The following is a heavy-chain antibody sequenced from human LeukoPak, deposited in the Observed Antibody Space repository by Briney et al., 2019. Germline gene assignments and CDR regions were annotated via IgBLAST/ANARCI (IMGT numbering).Heavy chain of an antibody. CDR3: ARDIPGLGSCFDY. J-gene: IGHJ4*02. Sequence: PGGSLRLSCAASGFTFSSYEMNWVRQAPGKGLEWVSYISGSGSTIYYADSVKGRFTISRDNAKNSLYLQMNSLRAEDTAVYYCARDIPGLGSCFDYWGQGTLVTVSS. CDR2: ISGSGSTI. V-gene: IGHV3-48*03. D-gene: IGHD2-2*02. CDR1: GFTFSSYE.